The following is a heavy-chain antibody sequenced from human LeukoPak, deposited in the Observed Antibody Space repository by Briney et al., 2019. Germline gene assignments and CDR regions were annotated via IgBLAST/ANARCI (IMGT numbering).Heavy chain of an antibody. CDR2: INHSGST. V-gene: IGHV4-34*01. J-gene: IGHJ4*02. CDR1: GGSFSGYY. D-gene: IGHD4-17*01. Sequence: SETLSLTCAVYGGSFSGYYWSWIRQPPGKGLEWIGEINHSGSTNYNPSLKSRVTISVDTSKNQFSLRLSSVTAADTAVYYCARRPDYGDRYFDYWGQGTLVTVSS. CDR3: ARRPDYGDRYFDY.